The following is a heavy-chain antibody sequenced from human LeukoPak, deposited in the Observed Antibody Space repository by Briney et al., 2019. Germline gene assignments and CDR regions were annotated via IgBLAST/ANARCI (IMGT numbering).Heavy chain of an antibody. D-gene: IGHD6-13*01. CDR3: ARQITSPGTWGWDVIDF. CDR2: IYYRGNT. V-gene: IGHV4-39*01. J-gene: IGHJ4*02. CDR1: GGSISRSSYY. Sequence: PSEILSLTCTVSGGSISRSSYYWGWIRQPPGKGLEWIGSIYYRGNTYYNPSLKSRVTISVDTSKNQFSLKLGSVTAADTAVYYCARQITSPGTWGWDVIDFWGQGTLVTVSS.